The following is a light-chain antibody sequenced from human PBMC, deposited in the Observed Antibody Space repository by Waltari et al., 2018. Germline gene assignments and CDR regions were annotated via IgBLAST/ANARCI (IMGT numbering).Light chain of an antibody. CDR3: QQYYTTVTVT. Sequence: DIVMTQSPDSLAVSLGERATVRCKSSRSILKGSDNKNYLAWYQQKLGQPPKLLIYWASTRESGVPDRFSGSGSGTDFTLTISSLQAEDVAVYYCQQYYTTVTVTFGGGTKVEVK. CDR2: WAS. CDR1: RSILKGSDNKNY. J-gene: IGKJ4*01. V-gene: IGKV4-1*01.